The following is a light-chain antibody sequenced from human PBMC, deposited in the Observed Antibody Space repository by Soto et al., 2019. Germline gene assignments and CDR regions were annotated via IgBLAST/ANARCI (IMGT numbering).Light chain of an antibody. CDR2: AAS. J-gene: IGKJ3*01. Sequence: DIQMTQSPSSLSASVGDRVTITCRASQSISSYLNWYQQKPGKAPKLLIYAASSLQGGVPSSFSGSGSGTDFTLTISSLQPEDFATYYGQQSYIPPRFGPGTKVDIK. V-gene: IGKV1-39*01. CDR1: QSISSY. CDR3: QQSYIPPR.